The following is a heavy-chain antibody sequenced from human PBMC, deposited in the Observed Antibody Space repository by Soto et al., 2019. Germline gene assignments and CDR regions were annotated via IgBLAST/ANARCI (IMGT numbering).Heavy chain of an antibody. CDR3: ASSYYYDSSGYSSLYYYYGMDV. Sequence: QVQLGQSGAEVKKPGASVKVSCKASGYTFTSYAMHWVRQAPGQRLEWMGWINAGNGNTKYSQMFQGRVTITRATSASTAYMELRSLRSEDTAVYYCASSYYYDSSGYSSLYYYYGMDVWGQGTTVTVSS. CDR2: INAGNGNT. V-gene: IGHV1-3*01. J-gene: IGHJ6*02. CDR1: GYTFTSYA. D-gene: IGHD3-22*01.